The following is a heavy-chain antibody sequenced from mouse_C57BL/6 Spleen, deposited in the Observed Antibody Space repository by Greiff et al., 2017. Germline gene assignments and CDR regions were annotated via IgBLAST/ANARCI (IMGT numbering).Heavy chain of an antibody. V-gene: IGHV5-9*01. CDR3: ATDSSGPFAY. J-gene: IGHJ3*01. CDR2: ISGGGGNT. CDR1: GFTFSSYT. D-gene: IGHD3-2*02. Sequence: DVMLVESGGGLVKPGGSLKLSCAASGFTFSSYTMSWVRQTPEKRLEWVATISGGGGNTYYPDSVKGRFTISRDNAKNTLYLQMSSLRSEDTALYYCATDSSGPFAYWGQGTLVTVSA.